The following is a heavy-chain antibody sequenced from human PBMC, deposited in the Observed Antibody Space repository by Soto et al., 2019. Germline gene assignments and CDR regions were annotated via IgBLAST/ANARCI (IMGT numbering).Heavy chain of an antibody. J-gene: IGHJ4*02. CDR1: GFTFSSYG. D-gene: IGHD5-18*01. Sequence: GWSLRLSCAASGFTFSSYGMHWVRQAPGKGLEWVAVISYDGSNKYYADSVKGRCTISRDNSKNTLYLQMNSLRAEDTAVYYCAKDQDSYGDAVFAEWGQGTLVIVYS. V-gene: IGHV3-30*18. CDR3: AKDQDSYGDAVFAE. CDR2: ISYDGSNK.